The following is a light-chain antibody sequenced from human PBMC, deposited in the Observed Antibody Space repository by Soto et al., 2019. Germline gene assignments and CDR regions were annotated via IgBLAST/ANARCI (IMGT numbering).Light chain of an antibody. J-gene: IGKJ5*01. CDR2: GAS. Sequence: EIVLTQSPATLSSFPGDRVTLSCRASQSVSTFLAWYQLKPGQAPRLLIYGASTRATGLPARFSGSGSGTQFTLTISSLQSEDFAVYYCQQYNNWPITFGQGTRLEIK. CDR1: QSVSTF. CDR3: QQYNNWPIT. V-gene: IGKV3-15*01.